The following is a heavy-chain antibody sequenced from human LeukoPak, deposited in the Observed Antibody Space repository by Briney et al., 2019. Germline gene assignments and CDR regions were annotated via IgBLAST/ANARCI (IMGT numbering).Heavy chain of an antibody. D-gene: IGHD1-26*01. J-gene: IGHJ4*02. CDR3: TKAGNSARGLSY. Sequence: GGSLRLSCAASGFTLDDYGMHWVRQVPGKGLEWVSGMSWNTGTIGYADSVKGRFTISSDNAKNSLFLQMNSLRAEDTALYYCTKAGNSARGLSYWGQGTLVTVSS. CDR1: GFTLDDYG. V-gene: IGHV3-9*01. CDR2: MSWNTGTI.